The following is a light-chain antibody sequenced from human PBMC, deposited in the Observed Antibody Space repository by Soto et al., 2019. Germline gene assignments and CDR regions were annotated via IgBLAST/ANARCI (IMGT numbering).Light chain of an antibody. V-gene: IGLV1-47*02. CDR1: SSNIGSNY. CDR2: SNN. J-gene: IGLJ1*01. CDR3: AAWDDSLSGYV. Sequence: QSVLTQPPSASGTPGQRVTISCSGSSSNIGSNYVYWYQQLPGTAPKLLIYSNNQWPSGVPDRFSGSKSGTSASLAICGLRSEDEADYYCAAWDDSLSGYVFGTGTKVTVL.